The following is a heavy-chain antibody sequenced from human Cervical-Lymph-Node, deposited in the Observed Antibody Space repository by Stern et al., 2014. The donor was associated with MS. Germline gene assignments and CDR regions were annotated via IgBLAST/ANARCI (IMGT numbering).Heavy chain of an antibody. CDR2: FDPEDGET. J-gene: IGHJ4*02. CDR1: GHPLSELA. CDR3: ATDRGVK. Sequence: QVQLQQSGAEVKKPGASVTVSCNVSGHPLSELAIHWLRKLPTSGLEGLGPFDPEDGETVYAQRLQARLTMTEDTNTGTAYMTLTALTSDDTAVYYCATDRGVKWGPGTLVAVSS. D-gene: IGHD3-10*01. V-gene: IGHV1-24*01.